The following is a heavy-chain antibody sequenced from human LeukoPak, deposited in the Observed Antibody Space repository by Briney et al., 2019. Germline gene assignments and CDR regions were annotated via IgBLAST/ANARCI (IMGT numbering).Heavy chain of an antibody. J-gene: IGHJ3*02. CDR3: ARASYYYDSSGYNDAFDI. CDR2: ISGSGAST. Sequence: GGSLRLSCAASGFNFSSYVMSWVRQAPGKGLECVSAISGSGASTYYADSVKGRFTISRDNSKNTLYLQMNSLRAEDTAVYYCARASYYYDSSGYNDAFDIWGQGTMVTVSS. V-gene: IGHV3-23*01. D-gene: IGHD3-22*01. CDR1: GFNFSSYV.